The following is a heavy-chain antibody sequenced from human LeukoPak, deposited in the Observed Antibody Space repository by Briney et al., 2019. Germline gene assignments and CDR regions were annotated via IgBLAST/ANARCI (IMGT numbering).Heavy chain of an antibody. V-gene: IGHV4-59*01. J-gene: IGHJ4*02. D-gene: IGHD6-19*01. CDR1: GGSISNYY. CDR2: IYYSGST. CDR3: ARDIALAGTGGYFDL. Sequence: SETLSLTCSVSGGSISNYYWSWIRQPPGKGLEWIGYIYYSGSTNYNPSLKSRVTISVDRSKSQFSLKLSSVTAADTAVYYCARDIALAGTGGYFDLWGQGTLVTVSS.